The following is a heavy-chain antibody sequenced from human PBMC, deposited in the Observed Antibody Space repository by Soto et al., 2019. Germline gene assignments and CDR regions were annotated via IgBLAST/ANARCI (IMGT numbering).Heavy chain of an antibody. J-gene: IGHJ4*02. V-gene: IGHV3-30*03. Sequence: QVQLVESGGGVVQPGRSLRLSCAASGFPFTTYGMHWVREGPGKGLEWVAVISYDGSNKYYADSVKGRCTISRDNSKNTLYLQMTTLRPEDTALYYCVGGHSSFGYRGQGTLLTVSS. CDR1: GFPFTTYG. CDR2: ISYDGSNK. CDR3: VGGHSSFGY. D-gene: IGHD3-10*01.